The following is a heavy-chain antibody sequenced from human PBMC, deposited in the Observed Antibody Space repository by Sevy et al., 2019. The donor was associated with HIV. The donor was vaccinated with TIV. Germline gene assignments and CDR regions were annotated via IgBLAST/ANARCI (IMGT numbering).Heavy chain of an antibody. Sequence: LSLTCAASGFTFSSYVMTWVRQAPGKGLEWVSSINAISSNIYYADSVKGRFTISRDNAENSLYLQMNSVRAEDTAVYYCARDLFSGGNAVYGYWGQGTLVTVSS. D-gene: IGHD2-15*01. CDR3: ARDLFSGGNAVYGY. CDR1: GFTFSSYV. CDR2: INAISSNI. V-gene: IGHV3-21*01. J-gene: IGHJ4*02.